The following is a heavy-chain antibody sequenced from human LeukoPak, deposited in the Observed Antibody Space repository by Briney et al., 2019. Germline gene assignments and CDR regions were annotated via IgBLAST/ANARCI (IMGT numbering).Heavy chain of an antibody. D-gene: IGHD1-1*01. Sequence: GGSLRLSCAASGFTFSTYWMSWVRQAPGKGLEWVANINQDGGEKYYVDSVKGRFTISRDNAKNSLYLQMNSLRAEDTAVYYCARDSTLRYYFDYWGQGTLVTVSS. CDR2: INQDGGEK. CDR1: GFTFSTYW. CDR3: ARDSTLRYYFDY. J-gene: IGHJ4*02. V-gene: IGHV3-7*01.